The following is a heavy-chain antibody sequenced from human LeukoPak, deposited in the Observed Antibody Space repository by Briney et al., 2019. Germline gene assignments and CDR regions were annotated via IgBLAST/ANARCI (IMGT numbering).Heavy chain of an antibody. D-gene: IGHD3-10*01. J-gene: IGHJ4*02. V-gene: IGHV3-23*01. CDR2: ISGSGGST. CDR3: AKDLEPPLITMVRGIFDY. CDR1: GFTFSSYA. Sequence: GGSLRLSCAASGFTFSSYAMSWVRQAPGKGLEWVSAISGSGGSTYYADSVKGRFTISRDNSKNTLYLQMNSLRAEDTAVCYCAKDLEPPLITMVRGIFDYWGQGTLVTVSS.